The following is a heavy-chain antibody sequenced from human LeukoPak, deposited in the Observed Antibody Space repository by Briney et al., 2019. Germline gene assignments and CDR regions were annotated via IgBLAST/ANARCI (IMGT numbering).Heavy chain of an antibody. D-gene: IGHD3-22*01. V-gene: IGHV3-74*01. Sequence: PGGSLRLSCAASGFTFSNHWMHWVRHAPGKGLVWVSNINGDGSTTRYADSVKGRFTISRDNAKNTLYLQMNSLRAEDTAVYYCARGIGSGYYWGQGTLVTVSS. CDR1: GFTFSNHW. CDR2: INGDGSTT. J-gene: IGHJ4*02. CDR3: ARGIGSGYY.